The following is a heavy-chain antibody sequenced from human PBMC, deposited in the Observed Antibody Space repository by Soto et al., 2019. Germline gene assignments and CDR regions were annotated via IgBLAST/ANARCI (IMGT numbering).Heavy chain of an antibody. CDR1: GRSFSKYA. D-gene: IGHD3-22*01. Sequence: ASVKVSCKASGRSFSKYAVIWVRQAPGQGLEWMGGLIPLFGTTKYAREFQGRVTITADEPTSTAYMELRSLRSEDTALYYCVRDYFDSSGYSDYWGQGTLVTVSS. V-gene: IGHV1-69*13. CDR3: VRDYFDSSGYSDY. CDR2: LIPLFGTT. J-gene: IGHJ4*02.